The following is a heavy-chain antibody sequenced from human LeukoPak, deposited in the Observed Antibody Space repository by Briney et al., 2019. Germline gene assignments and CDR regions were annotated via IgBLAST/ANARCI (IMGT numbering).Heavy chain of an antibody. CDR2: ISPYNGNT. V-gene: IGHV1-18*01. J-gene: IGHJ6*02. CDR3: ARWGETPGTFYYYGMDV. CDR1: GYTFNTYD. Sequence: ASVTVSYKASGYTFNTYDISWVRQAPGQGLEWMGRISPYNGNTHSGQSFRGRFTMTTDTSTSTAYLELRSLRSDDTAVYFCARWGETPGTFYYYGMDVWGQGTTVTVSS. D-gene: IGHD3-16*01.